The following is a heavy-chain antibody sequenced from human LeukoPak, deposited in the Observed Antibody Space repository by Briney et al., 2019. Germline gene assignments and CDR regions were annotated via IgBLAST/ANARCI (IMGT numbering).Heavy chain of an antibody. D-gene: IGHD3-10*01. J-gene: IGHJ6*03. CDR2: IKQDGSEK. Sequence: PGGSLRLSCAASGFTFSSYWMSWVRQAPGKGLEWVANIKQDGSEKYYVDSVKGRFTISRDNAKNSLYLQMNSLRAEDTAVYYCARVSSEATVRGLITKKNYYYYYMDVWGKGTTVTISS. CDR3: ARVSSEATVRGLITKKNYYYYYMDV. CDR1: GFTFSSYW. V-gene: IGHV3-7*01.